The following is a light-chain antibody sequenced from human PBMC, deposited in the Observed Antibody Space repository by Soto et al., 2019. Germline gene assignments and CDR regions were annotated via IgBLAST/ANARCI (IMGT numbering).Light chain of an antibody. V-gene: IGKV3-11*01. CDR3: QHRCSWPLN. J-gene: IGKJ4*01. CDR2: DPS. CDR1: QSVSSY. Sequence: EIVLTQSPATLSLSPGERATLSCRASQSVSSYLAWYQQKPGQAPRLLIYDPSNRATSIPARCSGSGSGAYFTLTISCLEPEDFAVYDWQHRCSWPLNFGGGTKVEIK.